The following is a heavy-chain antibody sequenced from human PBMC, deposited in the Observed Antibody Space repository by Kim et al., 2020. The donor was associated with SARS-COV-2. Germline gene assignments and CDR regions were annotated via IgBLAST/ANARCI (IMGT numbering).Heavy chain of an antibody. Sequence: GGSLRLSCAASGFTFSSYSMNWVRQAPGKGLEWVSSIDSSSDYIYYAAAMKGRFTITRNNDKNSQYQKMSSRRAEATAEYCSARDGSSSSWASCFDPWG. CDR3: ARDGSSSSWASCFDP. V-gene: IGHV3-21*01. CDR1: GFTFSSYS. D-gene: IGHD2-2*01. J-gene: IGHJ5*02. CDR2: IDSSSDYI.